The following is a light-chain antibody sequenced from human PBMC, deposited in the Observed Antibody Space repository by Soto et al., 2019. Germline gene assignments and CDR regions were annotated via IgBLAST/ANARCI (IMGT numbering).Light chain of an antibody. CDR1: HSVSNN. CDR3: QQHNNWPLT. J-gene: IGKJ4*01. Sequence: IVLTQSPATLSLHQGERARLSCRASHSVSNNYLAWYQQKPGQAPRLLIYRTSTRATGIPARFSGSGSGTQFTLTISSLQSEDFAVYCCQQHNNWPLTFGEGTKVDIK. V-gene: IGKV3-15*01. CDR2: RTS.